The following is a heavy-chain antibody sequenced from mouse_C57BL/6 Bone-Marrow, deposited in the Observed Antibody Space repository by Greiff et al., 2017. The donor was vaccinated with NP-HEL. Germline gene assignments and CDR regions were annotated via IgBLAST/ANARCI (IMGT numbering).Heavy chain of an antibody. J-gene: IGHJ4*01. V-gene: IGHV1-18*01. CDR2: INPNNGGT. CDR1: GYTFTDYN. Sequence: EVQLKESGPELVKPGASVKIPCKASGYTFTDYNMDWVKQSHGKSLEWIGDINPNNGGTIYNQKFKGKATLTVDKSSSTAYMELRSLTSEDTAVYYCARRGGSSRYYAMDYWGQGTSVTVSS. CDR3: ARRGGSSRYYAMDY. D-gene: IGHD1-1*01.